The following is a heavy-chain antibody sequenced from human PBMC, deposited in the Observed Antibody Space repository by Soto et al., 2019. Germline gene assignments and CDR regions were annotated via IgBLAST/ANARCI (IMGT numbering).Heavy chain of an antibody. CDR1: GFTFSSYW. CDR3: ARLGIAVASGAFDT. V-gene: IGHV3-7*03. Sequence: QPXGSLRLSCSASGFTFSSYWMSWARQAPGKGLEWVANIKQDGSEKYYVDSVKGRFTISRDNAKNSLYLQMNSLRAEDTAVYYCARLGIAVASGAFDTWGQGSMVTVSS. CDR2: IKQDGSEK. J-gene: IGHJ3*02. D-gene: IGHD6-19*01.